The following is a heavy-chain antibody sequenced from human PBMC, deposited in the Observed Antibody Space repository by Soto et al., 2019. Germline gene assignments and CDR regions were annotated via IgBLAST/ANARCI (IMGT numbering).Heavy chain of an antibody. CDR1: GFTFSRYS. J-gene: IGHJ4*02. CDR3: ARESEDLTSNFDY. Sequence: EVQLVESGGGLVRPGGSLRLSCAASGFTFSRYSMNWVRQAPGKGLEWVSSISSTTNYIYYADSMKGRFTVSRDNAKNSVYLDTNSLRAEDTAVYYCARESEDLTSNFDYWGQGTLVTVSS. V-gene: IGHV3-21*01. CDR2: ISSTTNYI.